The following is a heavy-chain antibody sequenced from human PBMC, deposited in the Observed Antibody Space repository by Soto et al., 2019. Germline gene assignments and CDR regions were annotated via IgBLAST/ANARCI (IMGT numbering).Heavy chain of an antibody. D-gene: IGHD6-13*01. V-gene: IGHV3-7*01. Sequence: GGSLRLSCAASGFTFSSYWMSWVRQAPGKGLEWVANIKQDGSEKYYVDSVKGRFTISRDNAKNSLYLQMNSLRAEDTAVYYCARDSGSWYYYYGMDVWGQGTTVTVSS. J-gene: IGHJ6*02. CDR2: IKQDGSEK. CDR3: ARDSGSWYYYYGMDV. CDR1: GFTFSSYW.